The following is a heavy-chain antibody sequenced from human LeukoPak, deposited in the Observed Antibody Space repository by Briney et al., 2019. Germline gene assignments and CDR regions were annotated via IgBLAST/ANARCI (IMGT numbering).Heavy chain of an antibody. CDR2: ISYDGSNK. CDR1: GFTFSGYG. V-gene: IGHV3-30*03. D-gene: IGHD4-17*01. J-gene: IGHJ4*02. Sequence: PGGSLRLSCAASGFTFSGYGMHWVRQAPGKGLEWVAVISYDGSNKYYADSVKGRFTISRDNSKNTLYLQMNSLRAEDTAVYYCARATVTTSPFDYWGQGTLVTVSS. CDR3: ARATVTTSPFDY.